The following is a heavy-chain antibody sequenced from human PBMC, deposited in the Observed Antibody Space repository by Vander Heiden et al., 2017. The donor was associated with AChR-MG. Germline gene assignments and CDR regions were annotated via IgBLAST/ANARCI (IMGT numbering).Heavy chain of an antibody. CDR2: INHSGST. V-gene: IGHV4-34*01. J-gene: IGHJ4*02. CDR3: AREYCSGGSCYPFFDY. CDR1: GGSFSGYY. D-gene: IGHD2-15*01. Sequence: QVQLQQWGAGLLKPSETLSLTCAVYGGSFSGYYWSWIRQPPGKGLEWIGEINHSGSTNYNPSLKSRVTISVDTSKNQFSLKLSSVTAADTAVYYCAREYCSGGSCYPFFDYWGQGTLVTVSS.